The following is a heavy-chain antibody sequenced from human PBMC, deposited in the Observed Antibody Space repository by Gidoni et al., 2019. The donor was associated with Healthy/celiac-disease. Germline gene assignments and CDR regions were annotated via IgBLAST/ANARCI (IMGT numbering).Heavy chain of an antibody. Sequence: QVQLVQSGAEVKKPGTSVKVSCKASGYTFTSSGISWVRQAPEQGLEWMGWISAYNGNTNYAQKLQGRVTMTTDTSTSTAYMELRSLRSDDTAVYYCARDVHAAVADSEYYFDYWGQGTLVTVSS. V-gene: IGHV1-18*01. CDR2: ISAYNGNT. D-gene: IGHD6-19*01. J-gene: IGHJ4*02. CDR3: ARDVHAAVADSEYYFDY. CDR1: GYTFTSSG.